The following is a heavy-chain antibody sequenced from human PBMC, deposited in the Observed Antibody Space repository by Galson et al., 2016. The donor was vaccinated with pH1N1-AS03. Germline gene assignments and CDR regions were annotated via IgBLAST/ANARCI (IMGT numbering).Heavy chain of an antibody. CDR2: ITPKYGTA. V-gene: IGHV1-69*13. CDR1: GGTSNIYS. Sequence: SVKVSCKASGGTSNIYSMSWVRQAPGQGLEWVGGITPKYGTANFAQNFQGRVTITADESTSTTYMELRNLISDDTAVYYCARDPRGPCSSATCATTYYFGMDVWGQGTTVTVSS. CDR3: ARDPRGPCSSATCATTYYFGMDV. J-gene: IGHJ6*02. D-gene: IGHD1-26*01.